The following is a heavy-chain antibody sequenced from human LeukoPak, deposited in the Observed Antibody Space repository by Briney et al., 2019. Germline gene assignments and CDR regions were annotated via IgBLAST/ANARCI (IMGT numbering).Heavy chain of an antibody. CDR1: GGTFSSYA. D-gene: IGHD3-10*01. V-gene: IGHV1-69*13. Sequence: SVKVSCKASGGTFSSYAISWVRQAPGQGLEWMGGIIPIFGTANYAQKFQGRVTITADESTSTAYMELSSLRSEGTAVYYCARDRPEYYGGFDYWGQGTLVTVSS. J-gene: IGHJ4*02. CDR3: ARDRPEYYGGFDY. CDR2: IIPIFGTA.